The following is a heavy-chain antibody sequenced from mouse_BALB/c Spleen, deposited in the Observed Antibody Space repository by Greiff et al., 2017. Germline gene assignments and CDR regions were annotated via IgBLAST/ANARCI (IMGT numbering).Heavy chain of an antibody. CDR1: GFNIKDTY. Sequence: VQLQQSGAELVRPGALVKLSCKASGFNIKDTYMHWVKQRPEQGLEWIGRIDPANGNTKYDPKFQGKATITADTSSNTAYLQLSSLTSEDTAVYYCARDGNYGGFAYWGQGTLVTVSA. J-gene: IGHJ3*01. CDR2: IDPANGNT. D-gene: IGHD2-1*01. CDR3: ARDGNYGGFAY. V-gene: IGHV14-3*02.